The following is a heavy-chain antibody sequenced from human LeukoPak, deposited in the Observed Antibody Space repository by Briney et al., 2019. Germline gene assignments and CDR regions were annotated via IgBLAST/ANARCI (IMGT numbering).Heavy chain of an antibody. Sequence: SETLSLTCTVSGGSISSSSYYWGWIRQPPGKGLEWIGSIYYSGSTSYNPSLKSRVTISVDTSKNQFSLKLSSVTAADTAMYYCARLITSGYYYFDYWGQGTLVTVSS. CDR3: ARLITSGYYYFDY. CDR1: GGSISSSSYY. D-gene: IGHD5-12*01. V-gene: IGHV4-39*01. J-gene: IGHJ4*02. CDR2: IYYSGST.